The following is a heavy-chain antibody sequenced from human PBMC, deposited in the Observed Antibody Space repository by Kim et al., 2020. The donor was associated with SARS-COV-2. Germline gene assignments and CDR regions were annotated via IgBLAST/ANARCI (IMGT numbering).Heavy chain of an antibody. Sequence: ASVKVSCKASGYTFSSYAIHWVRQAPGQRLEWMGWINAGNGNTKYSQKFQDRVTITRNTSASTAYMELSSLRSEDTAVYYCARDEVDGSGYPYNWFDPWGQGTLVTVSS. V-gene: IGHV1-3*01. CDR1: GYTFSSYA. D-gene: IGHD3-22*01. J-gene: IGHJ5*02. CDR2: INAGNGNT. CDR3: ARDEVDGSGYPYNWFDP.